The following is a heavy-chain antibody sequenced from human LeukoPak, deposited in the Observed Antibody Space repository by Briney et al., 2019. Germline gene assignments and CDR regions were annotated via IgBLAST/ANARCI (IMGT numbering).Heavy chain of an antibody. CDR1: GGSFSGYY. J-gene: IGHJ4*02. D-gene: IGHD6-13*01. Sequence: PSETLSLTCAVYGGSFSGYYWSWIRQPPGKGLEWIGEINHSGSTNYNPSLKSRVTISVDTSKNQFSLKLSSVTAADTAVYYCARGVTGYSSSWLGDDYWGQGTLVTVS. CDR2: INHSGST. V-gene: IGHV4-34*01. CDR3: ARGVTGYSSSWLGDDY.